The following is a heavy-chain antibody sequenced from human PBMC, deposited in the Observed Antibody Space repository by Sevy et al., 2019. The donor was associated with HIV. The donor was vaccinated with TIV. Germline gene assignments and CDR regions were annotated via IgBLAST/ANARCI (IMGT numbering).Heavy chain of an antibody. J-gene: IGHJ4*02. Sequence: GGSLRLSCAASGFTVSSNYMSWVRQAPGKGLEWVSVIYSGGSTYYADSVKDRFTISRDNSKNTLYLQMNSLRAEDTAVYYGAGDLVRPGIAVAGFDYWGQGTLVTVSS. CDR3: AGDLVRPGIAVAGFDY. D-gene: IGHD6-13*01. CDR2: IYSGGST. V-gene: IGHV3-53*01. CDR1: GFTVSSNY.